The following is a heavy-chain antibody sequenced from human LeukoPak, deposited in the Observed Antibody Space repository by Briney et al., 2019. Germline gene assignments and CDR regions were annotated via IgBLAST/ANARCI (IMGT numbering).Heavy chain of an antibody. CDR3: ARAGMWLRFHWFDP. CDR1: GGSISSYY. Sequence: SETLSLTCTVSGGSISSYYWSWIRQPPGKGLEWIGYIYYSGSTNYNPSLKSRVTISVDTSKNQFSLKLSSVTVADTAVYYCARAGMWLRFHWFDPWGQGTLVTVSS. V-gene: IGHV4-59*01. CDR2: IYYSGST. D-gene: IGHD5-12*01. J-gene: IGHJ5*02.